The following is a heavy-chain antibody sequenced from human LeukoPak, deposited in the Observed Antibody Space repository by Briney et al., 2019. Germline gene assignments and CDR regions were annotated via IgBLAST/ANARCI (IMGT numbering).Heavy chain of an antibody. D-gene: IGHD2-2*01. Sequence: GASVKVSCKASGYTFTRYAISWVRQAPGEGVEGMGWMSAYNGNAKYAQTVQDRVTINREKSTSKAYMEMRRLRVNDTAVYYCARMAAYCSSMSCYYFDYWGQGTLLTVSS. CDR3: ARMAAYCSSMSCYYFDY. CDR1: GYTFTRYA. CDR2: MSAYNGNA. J-gene: IGHJ4*02. V-gene: IGHV1-18*01.